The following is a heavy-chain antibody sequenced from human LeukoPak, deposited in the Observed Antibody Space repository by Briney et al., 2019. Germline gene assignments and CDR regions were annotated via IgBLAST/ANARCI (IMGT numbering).Heavy chain of an antibody. Sequence: ASVKVSCKASGYTFTGYYMHWVRQAPGQGLEWMGWINPNSGGTNYAQKFQGWVTMTRDTSISTAYMELSRLRSDDTAVYYCAREDSSGWSSPLYWGQGTLVTVSS. D-gene: IGHD6-19*01. CDR3: AREDSSGWSSPLY. J-gene: IGHJ4*02. V-gene: IGHV1-2*04. CDR1: GYTFTGYY. CDR2: INPNSGGT.